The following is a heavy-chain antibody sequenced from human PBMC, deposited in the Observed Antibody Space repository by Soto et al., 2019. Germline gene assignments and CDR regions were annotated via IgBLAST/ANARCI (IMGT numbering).Heavy chain of an antibody. Sequence: QVQLVQSGAEVKKPGSSVKVSCKASGGTFNNYAISWVRQAPGQGLEWMGAIIPVFGTTIYAQIFQGRVTITADESTSTAYMELSNLRSADTAVYYCARDAYTYEVGGYNWFDPWGQGTLVAVSS. D-gene: IGHD5-18*01. CDR1: GGTFNNYA. CDR2: IIPVFGTT. J-gene: IGHJ5*02. CDR3: ARDAYTYEVGGYNWFDP. V-gene: IGHV1-69*12.